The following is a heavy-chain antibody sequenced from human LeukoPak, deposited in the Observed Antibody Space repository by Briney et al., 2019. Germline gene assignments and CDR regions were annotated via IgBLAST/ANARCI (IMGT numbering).Heavy chain of an antibody. Sequence: GRSLRLSCAASGFTFSSYGMHWVRQAPGKGLGWVAFISYDGSNKYYADSVKGRFTISRDNSKNTLYLQMNSLRAEDTAVYYCAKGGGSSRWYSAYYFDYWGQGTLVTVSS. CDR3: AKGGGSSRWYSAYYFDY. CDR1: GFTFSSYG. V-gene: IGHV3-30*18. CDR2: ISYDGSNK. D-gene: IGHD6-13*01. J-gene: IGHJ4*02.